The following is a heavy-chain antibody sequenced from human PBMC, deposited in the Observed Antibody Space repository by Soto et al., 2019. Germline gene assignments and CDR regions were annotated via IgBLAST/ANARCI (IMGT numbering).Heavy chain of an antibody. V-gene: IGHV3-48*01. Sequence: EVQLVESGGGLVQPGGSLRLSCAASGFTLSSYDMNWVRQAQGGGLEWISSLSPSGITMYYADSVRGRFTISRDNARNSLYLQMSSLRAEDTAVYYCVRAACGGGNCYSYWGQGTLLTVSS. CDR1: GFTLSSYD. J-gene: IGHJ4*02. D-gene: IGHD2-15*01. CDR3: VRAACGGGNCYSY. CDR2: LSPSGITM.